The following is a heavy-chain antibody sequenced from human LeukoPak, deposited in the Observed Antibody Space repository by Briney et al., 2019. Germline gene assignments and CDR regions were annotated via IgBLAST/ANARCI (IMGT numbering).Heavy chain of an antibody. CDR2: INAGNGNT. Sequence: ASVKVSCKASGYTFINYDINWVRQAPGQRLEWMGWINAGNGNTKYSQKFQGRVTITRDTSASTAYMELSSLRSEDTAVYYCARLLWFGETYYGMDVWGQGTTVTVSS. D-gene: IGHD3-10*01. V-gene: IGHV1-3*01. CDR1: GYTFINYD. J-gene: IGHJ6*02. CDR3: ARLLWFGETYYGMDV.